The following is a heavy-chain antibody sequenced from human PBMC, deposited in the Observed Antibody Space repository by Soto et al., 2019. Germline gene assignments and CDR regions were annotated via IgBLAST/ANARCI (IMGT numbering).Heavy chain of an antibody. CDR3: ARDYYYGMDV. CDR1: GDSVSSDSAA. V-gene: IGHV6-1*01. Sequence: SQTLSLTCAISGDSVSSDSAAWNWIRQSPSRGLEWLGRTYYRSKWYNDYAVSMKSRIIISPDTSKNQFSLQLNSVTPEDTAVHFCARDYYYGMDVWGQGTTVTVSS. CDR2: TYYRSKWYN. J-gene: IGHJ6*02.